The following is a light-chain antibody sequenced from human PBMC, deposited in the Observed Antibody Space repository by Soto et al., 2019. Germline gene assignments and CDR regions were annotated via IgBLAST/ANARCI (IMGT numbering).Light chain of an antibody. CDR3: QQYDDWLRLT. J-gene: IGKJ4*01. CDR1: QSVSSN. CDR2: GAS. V-gene: IGKV3-15*01. Sequence: EIVMTQSPATLSVSPGERATLSCRASQSVSSNLAWYQQKPGQAPSLLIYGASTRATGTPARFSGSGSGTEFNLTISSLQSEDFAVYFCQQYDDWLRLTFGGGTKV.